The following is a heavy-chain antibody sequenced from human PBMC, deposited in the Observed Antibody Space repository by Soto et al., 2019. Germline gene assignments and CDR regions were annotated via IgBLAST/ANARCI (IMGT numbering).Heavy chain of an antibody. CDR1: GGSISSSSSY. D-gene: IGHD2-2*01. V-gene: IGHV4-61*05. J-gene: IGHJ4*02. CDR2: IYYSGST. CDR3: ARRVPAANVWYFDY. Sequence: ASETLSLTCTVSGGSISSSSSYWGWIRQPPGKGLEWIGYIYYSGSTNYNPSLKSRVTISVDTSKNQFSLKLSSVTAADTAVYYCARRVPAANVWYFDYWGQGTLVTVSS.